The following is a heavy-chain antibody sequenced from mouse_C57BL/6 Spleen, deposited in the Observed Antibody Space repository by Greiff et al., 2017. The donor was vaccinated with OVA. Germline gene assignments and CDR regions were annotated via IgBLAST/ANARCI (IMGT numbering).Heavy chain of an antibody. CDR3: AREGGSYYLDY. CDR1: GYTFTSYW. J-gene: IGHJ2*01. CDR2: IDPSDSAT. V-gene: IGHV1-52*01. Sequence: QVQLQQPGAELVRPGSSVKLSCKASGYTFTSYWMHWVKQRPIQGLEWIGNIDPSDSATHYNQKFKDKATLTVDKSSSTAYMQLSSLTSEDSAVYYCAREGGSYYLDYWGQGTTLTVSS.